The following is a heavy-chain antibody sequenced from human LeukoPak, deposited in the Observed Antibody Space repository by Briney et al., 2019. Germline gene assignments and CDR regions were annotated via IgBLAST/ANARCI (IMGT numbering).Heavy chain of an antibody. V-gene: IGHV3-23*01. D-gene: IGHD3-3*01. CDR1: GFTFSSYA. Sequence: PGGSLRLSCAASGFTFSSYAMNWVRQAPGKGLEWVSVISASGATTHYADSAKGRFTISRDNSKNTLDLQMNSLRAEDTAVYYCAKGFLRYDPYYYAMDVWGPGTTVTVSS. CDR2: ISASGATT. J-gene: IGHJ6*02. CDR3: AKGFLRYDPYYYAMDV.